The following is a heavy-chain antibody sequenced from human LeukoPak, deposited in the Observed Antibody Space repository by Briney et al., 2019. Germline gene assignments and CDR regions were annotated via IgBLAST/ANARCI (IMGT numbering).Heavy chain of an antibody. CDR2: ISGSGGST. CDR1: GFTFSSYA. J-gene: IGHJ6*02. V-gene: IGHV3-23*01. D-gene: IGHD3-10*01. CDR3: AKDMVRGVIITSYYYYYGMDV. Sequence: GGSLRLSCAASGFTFSSYAMSWVRQALGKGLEWVSAISGSGGSTYYADSVKGRFTISRDNSKNTLYLQMNSLRAEDTAVYYCAKDMVRGVIITSYYYYYGMDVWGQGTTVTVSS.